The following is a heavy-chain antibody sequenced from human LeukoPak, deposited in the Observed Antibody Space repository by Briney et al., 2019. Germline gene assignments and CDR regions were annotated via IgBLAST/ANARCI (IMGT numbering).Heavy chain of an antibody. Sequence: ASVKVSCKASGYTFTSYGISWVRQAPGQGLEWMGWISAYNGDTNYAQKLQGRVTMTTDTSTSTAYMELRSLRSDDTAVYYCARGAGYAPIGAFDIWGQGTMVTVSS. V-gene: IGHV1-18*01. CDR1: GYTFTSYG. CDR3: ARGAGYAPIGAFDI. J-gene: IGHJ3*02. CDR2: ISAYNGDT. D-gene: IGHD5-12*01.